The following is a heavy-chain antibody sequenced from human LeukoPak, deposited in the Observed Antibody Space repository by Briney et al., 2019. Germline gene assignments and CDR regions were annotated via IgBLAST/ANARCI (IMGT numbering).Heavy chain of an antibody. CDR2: INHSGST. CDR1: GGSFSGYY. V-gene: IGHV4-34*01. D-gene: IGHD2-2*03. Sequence: PSETLSLTCAVYGGSFSGYYWSWIRQPPGKGLEWIGEINHSGSTNYNPSLKSRVTISVDRSKNQFSLKLSSVTAADTAVYYCARARGGYCSSTSCHAKAARPTIFDYWGQGTLVTVSS. CDR3: ARARGGYCSSTSCHAKAARPTIFDY. J-gene: IGHJ4*02.